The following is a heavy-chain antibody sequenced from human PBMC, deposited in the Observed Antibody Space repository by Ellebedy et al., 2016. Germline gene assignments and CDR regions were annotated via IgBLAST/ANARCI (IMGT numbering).Heavy chain of an antibody. CDR1: GGTFSSYA. V-gene: IGHV1-69*13. CDR3: ARDSSNYLYYMDV. CDR2: IIPIFGTA. D-gene: IGHD6-19*01. Sequence: SVKVSXXASGGTFSSYAISWVRQAPGQGLEWMGGIIPIFGTANYAQKFQGRVTITADESTSTAYMELSSLRSEDTAVYYCARDSSNYLYYMDVWGKGTTVTVSS. J-gene: IGHJ6*03.